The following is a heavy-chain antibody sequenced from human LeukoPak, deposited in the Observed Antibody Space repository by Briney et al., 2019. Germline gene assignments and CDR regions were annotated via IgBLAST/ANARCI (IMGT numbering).Heavy chain of an antibody. D-gene: IGHD6-19*01. V-gene: IGHV5-51*01. CDR2: VYPGDSDT. CDR1: GYTFTSYW. J-gene: IGHJ4*02. Sequence: GESLKISCKGSGYTFTSYWIGWVRQMPGKGLEWMGMVYPGDSDTRYSPSFQGQVTISADKSINTAYLQWSSLKASDTAVYYCARVGSGWSREVDYWGQGTLVTVSS. CDR3: ARVGSGWSREVDY.